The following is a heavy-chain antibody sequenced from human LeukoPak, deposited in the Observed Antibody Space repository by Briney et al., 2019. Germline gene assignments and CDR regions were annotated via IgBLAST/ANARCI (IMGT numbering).Heavy chain of an antibody. D-gene: IGHD3-10*01. J-gene: IGHJ4*02. V-gene: IGHV3-30*02. CDR2: IWYDGSNK. Sequence: PGGSLRLSCIVSGFTFSSYGMHWVRQAPGKGLEWVAFIWYDGSNKYHADSVKGRFTISRDNSKNTLYLQMNSLRTEDTAVYYCANGRSYWETDYWGQGTLVTVSS. CDR1: GFTFSSYG. CDR3: ANGRSYWETDY.